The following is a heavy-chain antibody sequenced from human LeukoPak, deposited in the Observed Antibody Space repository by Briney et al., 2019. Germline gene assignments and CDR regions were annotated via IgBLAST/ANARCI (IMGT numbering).Heavy chain of an antibody. CDR3: AKRKAYDYGAFDY. CDR2: LNGDGSST. J-gene: IGHJ4*02. Sequence: PGGSLRLSCAASGFSLNNAKVSWVRQAPGKGLEWVSDLNGDGSSTHYADSVKGRFTISRDNSKNTLYLQMDSLRAEDTALYYCAKRKAYDYGAFDYWGQGTLVTVSS. D-gene: IGHD4-17*01. V-gene: IGHV3-23*01. CDR1: GFSLNNA.